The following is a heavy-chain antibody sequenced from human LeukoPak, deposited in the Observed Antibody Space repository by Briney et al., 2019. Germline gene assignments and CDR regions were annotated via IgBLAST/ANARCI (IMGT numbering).Heavy chain of an antibody. V-gene: IGHV3-7*03. CDR2: IKQDGSGK. CDR3: ATLDFWSGYPIDY. CDR1: GFTFSSYW. J-gene: IGHJ4*02. D-gene: IGHD3-3*01. Sequence: GGSLRLSCAASGFTFSSYWMSWVRQAPGKGLEWVANIKQDGSGKYYVDSVKGRFTISRDNSKNTLYLQMNSLRAEDTAVYYCATLDFWSGYPIDYWGQGTLVTVSS.